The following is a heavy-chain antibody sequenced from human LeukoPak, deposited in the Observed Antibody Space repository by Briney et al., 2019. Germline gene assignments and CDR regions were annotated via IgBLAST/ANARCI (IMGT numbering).Heavy chain of an antibody. Sequence: PSETLSLTCAVYGGSFSCYYWSWIRQPPGKRLEWIGEINHSGSTNYNPSLKSRVTISVDTSKNQFSLKLSSVTAADTAVYYCARVRGTYYYDSSGPSPYYFDYWGQGTMVTVSS. V-gene: IGHV4-34*01. CDR2: INHSGST. J-gene: IGHJ4*02. D-gene: IGHD3-22*01. CDR1: GGSFSCYY. CDR3: ARVRGTYYYDSSGPSPYYFDY.